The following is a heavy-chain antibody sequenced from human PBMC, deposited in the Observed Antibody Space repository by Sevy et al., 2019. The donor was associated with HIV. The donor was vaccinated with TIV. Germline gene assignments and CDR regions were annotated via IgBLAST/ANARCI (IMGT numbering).Heavy chain of an antibody. J-gene: IGHJ6*02. CDR1: GYIVTDYY. CDR3: ARLTTQPTSDLYGMDV. V-gene: IGHV1-2*02. D-gene: IGHD4-17*01. Sequence: ASVKVSCKASGYIVTDYYIHWVRQAPGQGLEWMAWTNSDSGVTNYAQRFQGEVTVTRDTSLNTAYLDLSRLKSNDTAIYFCARLTTQPTSDLYGMDVWGQGTTVTVSS. CDR2: TNSDSGVT.